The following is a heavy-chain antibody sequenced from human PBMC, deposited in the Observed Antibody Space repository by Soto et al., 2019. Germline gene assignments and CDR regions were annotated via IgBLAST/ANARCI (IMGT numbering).Heavy chain of an antibody. CDR1: GITFIADA. J-gene: IGHJ4*02. Sequence: GGSLRLSCAASGITFIADAMSWVRQAPGKGLEWVSAISGSGATTYYADSVKGRFTISRDKSKNTLYLQMNSLRAEDTALYYCAKSFSSNWYDYFDYWGQGRLLTVSS. V-gene: IGHV3-23*01. D-gene: IGHD6-13*01. CDR3: AKSFSSNWYDYFDY. CDR2: ISGSGATT.